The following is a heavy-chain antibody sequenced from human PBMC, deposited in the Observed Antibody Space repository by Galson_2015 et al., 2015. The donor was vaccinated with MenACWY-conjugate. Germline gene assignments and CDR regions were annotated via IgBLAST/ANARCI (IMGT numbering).Heavy chain of an antibody. J-gene: IGHJ1*01. D-gene: IGHD2-15*01. Sequence: SVKVSCKASGGTFSSYAISWVRQAPGQGLEWMGGIIPIFGTANYAQKFQGRVTITADESTSTAYMELSSLRSEDTAVYYCARDGGDCSGGSCYKGYFQHWGQGTLVTVSS. CDR1: GGTFSSYA. V-gene: IGHV1-69*13. CDR2: IIPIFGTA. CDR3: ARDGGDCSGGSCYKGYFQH.